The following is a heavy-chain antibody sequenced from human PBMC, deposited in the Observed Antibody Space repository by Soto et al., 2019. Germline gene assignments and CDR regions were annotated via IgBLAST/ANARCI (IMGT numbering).Heavy chain of an antibody. V-gene: IGHV3-23*01. Sequence: SCAASGFTFSSYAMSWVRQAPGKGLEWVSAISGSGGSTYYADSVKGRFTISRDNSKNTLYLQMNSLRAEDTAVYYCAKIAAAGDAFDIWGQGTMVTVSS. D-gene: IGHD6-13*01. CDR3: AKIAAAGDAFDI. CDR1: GFTFSSYA. CDR2: ISGSGGST. J-gene: IGHJ3*02.